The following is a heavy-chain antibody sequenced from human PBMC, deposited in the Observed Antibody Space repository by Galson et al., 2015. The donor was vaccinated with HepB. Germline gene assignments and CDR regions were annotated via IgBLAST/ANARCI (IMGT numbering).Heavy chain of an antibody. CDR1: GFTFKNYA. D-gene: IGHD3-22*01. J-gene: IGHJ2*01. V-gene: IGHV3-64*01. CDR2: ISSNGGST. CDR3: ARTYYDSTGFSNNWYFDL. Sequence: PRLSCAASGFTFKNYAMHWVRQAPGKGLEYVSTISSNGGSTYYANSVKGRFTISRDNSKNTLYLQMGSLRAEDMAVYYCARTYYDSTGFSNNWYFDLGGRGILVTVSS.